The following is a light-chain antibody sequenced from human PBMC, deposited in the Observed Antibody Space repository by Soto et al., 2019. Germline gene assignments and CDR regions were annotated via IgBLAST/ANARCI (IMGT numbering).Light chain of an antibody. J-gene: IGLJ1*01. Sequence: QSVLTQPRSVSGSPGQSVTICCTGTASDVGGYSYVSWYQQHPGKVSKLIIYDVSKWPSVVPDRFSGSKSGNSASLTISGLQAEDEGDYYCCSYAGSYTFVFGTGTKVTVL. V-gene: IGLV2-11*01. CDR3: CSYAGSYTFV. CDR2: DVS. CDR1: ASDVGGYSY.